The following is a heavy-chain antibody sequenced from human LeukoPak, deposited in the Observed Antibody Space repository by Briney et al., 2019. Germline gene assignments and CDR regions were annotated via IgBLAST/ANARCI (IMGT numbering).Heavy chain of an antibody. CDR2: ISSGSAI. J-gene: IGHJ5*02. CDR1: GFTFSAHS. V-gene: IGHV3-48*04. D-gene: IGHD6-19*01. Sequence: PGGSLRLSCVASGFTFSAHSMNWVRQAPGKGLEWVSYISSGSAIYYADSVKGRFTISRDNAKNSLNLQMNSLRAEDTAVYYCARDALMYSSGWWGYNWFDPWGQGTLVTVSS. CDR3: ARDALMYSSGWWGYNWFDP.